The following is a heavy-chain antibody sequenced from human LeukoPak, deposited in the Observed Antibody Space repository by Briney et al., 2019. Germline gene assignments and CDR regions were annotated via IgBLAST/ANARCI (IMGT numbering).Heavy chain of an antibody. CDR3: ARGRGGGGLMWRYFDF. J-gene: IGHJ4*02. CDR2: MNPKSGST. V-gene: IGHV1-8*02. D-gene: IGHD3-16*01. Sequence: ASVRVSCKASGYTFITYDINWIRQAPGQGLEWMGWMNPKSGSTAYGQRFQGRVTFTRDNSINTAYMELSSLRSDDTAVYYCARGRGGGGLMWRYFDFWGQGSLITVPP. CDR1: GYTFITYD.